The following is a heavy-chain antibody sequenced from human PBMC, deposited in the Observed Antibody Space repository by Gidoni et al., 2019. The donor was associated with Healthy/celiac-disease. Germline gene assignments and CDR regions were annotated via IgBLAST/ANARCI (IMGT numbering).Heavy chain of an antibody. Sequence: QVQLQESGPGLVKPSQTLSLTFKVSGRSIRSGSYYWSWNRQPAGKGLEWIRRIYTSGITNYNPYLKSRVTISVDTSKNQCSLKRSSVTAADTAVYYCARATPPHDYGDSWGQGTLVTVAS. CDR1: GRSIRSGSYY. V-gene: IGHV4-61*02. D-gene: IGHD4-4*01. J-gene: IGHJ4*02. CDR3: ARATPPHDYGDS. CDR2: IYTSGIT.